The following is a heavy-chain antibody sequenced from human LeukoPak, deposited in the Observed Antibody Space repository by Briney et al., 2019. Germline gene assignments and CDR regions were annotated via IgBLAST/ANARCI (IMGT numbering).Heavy chain of an antibody. CDR2: IYYSGTA. J-gene: IGHJ4*02. CDR1: GGSISSSSYY. CDR3: ARRTIPIIVGYYFDY. D-gene: IGHD3-22*01. Sequence: SETLSLTCTVSGGSISSSSYYWGWIRQPPGKGLEWIGSIYYSGTAYYNPSLKSRVTISVDTSNNQFSLKLRSVTATDTAVYCCARRTIPIIVGYYFDYSGQGTLVTVSS. V-gene: IGHV4-39*01.